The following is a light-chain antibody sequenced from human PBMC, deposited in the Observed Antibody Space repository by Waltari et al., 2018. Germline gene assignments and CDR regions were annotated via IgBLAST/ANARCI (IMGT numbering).Light chain of an antibody. V-gene: IGLV4-69*01. Sequence: QLVMTQSPSASASLGASVKLTCTPSSGHSSNVIALLQQQPEKGPRYLMKVNSDGSHSKGDEIPDRFSGSSSGAERYLAISSLQSEDEADYYCQTGGHGTWVFGGGTKLTVL. CDR1: SGHSSNV. CDR3: QTGGHGTWV. J-gene: IGLJ3*02. CDR2: VNSDGSH.